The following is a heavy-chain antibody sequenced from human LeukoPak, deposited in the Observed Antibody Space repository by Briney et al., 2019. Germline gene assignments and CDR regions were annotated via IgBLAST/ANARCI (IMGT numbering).Heavy chain of an antibody. CDR1: GYTFTSYG. CDR3: ARDYDSGGYSSHFDY. J-gene: IGHJ4*02. V-gene: IGHV1-18*01. CDR2: ISAYNGNT. Sequence: ASVKVSCKASGYTFTSYGISWVRQAPGQGLEWMGWISAYNGNTNYAQKLQGRVTMTTDTSTSTAYMELRSLRSDDTAVYYCARDYDSGGYSSHFDYWGQGTLVTVSS. D-gene: IGHD3-22*01.